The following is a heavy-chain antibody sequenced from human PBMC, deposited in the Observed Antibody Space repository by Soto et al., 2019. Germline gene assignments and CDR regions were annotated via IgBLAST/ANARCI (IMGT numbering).Heavy chain of an antibody. Sequence: EPLSLTCTVSGGSISSSSYYWGWIRQPPGKGLEWIGSIYYSGSTYYNPSLKSRVTISVDTSKNQFSLKLSSVTAADTAVYYCARLDYYDSSGYYVDYWGQGTLVTV. D-gene: IGHD3-22*01. CDR2: IYYSGST. J-gene: IGHJ4*02. CDR3: ARLDYYDSSGYYVDY. V-gene: IGHV4-39*01. CDR1: GGSISSSSYY.